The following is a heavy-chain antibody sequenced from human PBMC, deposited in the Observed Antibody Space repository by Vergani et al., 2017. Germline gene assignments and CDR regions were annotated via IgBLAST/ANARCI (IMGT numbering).Heavy chain of an antibody. D-gene: IGHD2-2*01. V-gene: IGHV4-61*02. Sequence: QVQLQESGPGLVKPSQTLSLTCTVSGGSISSGSYYWSWIRQPAGKGLEWVGRIYTSGSTNYNPSLKCRVTISVDTSKNQFSLKLSSVTAADTAVYYCARDGKSRDCSSTSCYSWLRYWGQGTLVTVSS. J-gene: IGHJ4*01. CDR2: IYTSGST. CDR3: ARDGKSRDCSSTSCYSWLRY. CDR1: GGSISSGSYY.